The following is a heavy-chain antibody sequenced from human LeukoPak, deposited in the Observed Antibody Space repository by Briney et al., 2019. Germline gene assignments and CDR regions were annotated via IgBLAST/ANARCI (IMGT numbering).Heavy chain of an antibody. CDR3: ARDHGSGWTWAYDY. CDR2: ISYSGST. D-gene: IGHD6-19*01. V-gene: IGHV4-59*01. CDR1: GGSISSYY. J-gene: IGHJ4*02. Sequence: SETLSLTCTVSGGSISSYYWSWIRQPPGKGLDWIGYISYSGSTNYNPSLKSRVTISVDTSKNQFSLKLSSVTAADTAVYYCARDHGSGWTWAYDYWGQGTLVTVSS.